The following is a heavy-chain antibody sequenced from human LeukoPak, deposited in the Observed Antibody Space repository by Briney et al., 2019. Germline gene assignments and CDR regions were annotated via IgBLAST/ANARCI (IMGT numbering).Heavy chain of an antibody. CDR3: AKGRGYYYLDAFDI. V-gene: IGHV3-48*03. Sequence: GGSLRLSCAASGFTFSSYEMNWVRQAPGKGLEWVSYISSSGSTIYYADSVKGRFTISRDNAKNSLYLQMNSLRAEDMALYYCAKGRGYYYLDAFDIWGQGTMVTVSS. J-gene: IGHJ3*02. CDR2: ISSSGSTI. D-gene: IGHD3-22*01. CDR1: GFTFSSYE.